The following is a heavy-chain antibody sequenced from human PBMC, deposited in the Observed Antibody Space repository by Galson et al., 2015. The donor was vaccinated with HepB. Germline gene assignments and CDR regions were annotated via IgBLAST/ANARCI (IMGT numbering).Heavy chain of an antibody. V-gene: IGHV4-39*01. Sequence: LSLTFTVSGGSFSNSDYYWAWIRQSPGKGLEWIGSIYYRGRTYYNPSPKSRITMSVDTSKNQFSLKLTSVTAADKAVYFCSRRGNGFNLPDFDYWGQGSLVTVSS. J-gene: IGHJ4*02. D-gene: IGHD5-24*01. CDR3: SRRGNGFNLPDFDY. CDR1: GGSFSNSDYY. CDR2: IYYRGRT.